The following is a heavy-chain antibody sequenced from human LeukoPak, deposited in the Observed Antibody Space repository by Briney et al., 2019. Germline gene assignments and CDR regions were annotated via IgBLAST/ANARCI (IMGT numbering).Heavy chain of an antibody. D-gene: IGHD5-12*01. J-gene: IGHJ4*02. Sequence: GRSLRLSCAASGFTFSRYGMHWVRQAPGKGLEWVAFIRYDGSNKYYADSVKGRFTISRDNSKNTLYLQMNSLRAEDTAVYYCAKGYSGYDLLDYWGQGTLVTVSS. CDR3: AKGYSGYDLLDY. CDR1: GFTFSRYG. V-gene: IGHV3-30*02. CDR2: IRYDGSNK.